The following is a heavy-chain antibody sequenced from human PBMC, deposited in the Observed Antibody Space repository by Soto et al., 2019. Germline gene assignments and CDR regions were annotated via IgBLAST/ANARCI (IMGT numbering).Heavy chain of an antibody. Sequence: QVQLVESGGGVVQPGRSLRLSCAASGFTFSSFSLHWVRQAPGKGLEWLALISYDGSTKYNADSVKGRFTVSRDNSNNTLYLQLSSVRPEDTAVYYCARTTTVAGTPEFDYWGQGTLVTVSS. CDR3: ARTTTVAGTPEFDY. V-gene: IGHV3-30-3*01. D-gene: IGHD6-19*01. CDR1: GFTFSSFS. CDR2: ISYDGSTK. J-gene: IGHJ4*02.